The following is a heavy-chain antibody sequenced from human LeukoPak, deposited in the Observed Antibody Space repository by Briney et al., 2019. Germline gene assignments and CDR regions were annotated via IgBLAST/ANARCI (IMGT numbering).Heavy chain of an antibody. J-gene: IGHJ3*02. V-gene: IGHV4-31*03. CDR1: GGSISSGRYH. CDR3: ARDLMLTSGAFDI. D-gene: IGHD4-17*01. Sequence: SETLSLTCTVSGGSISSGRYHWSWIRQHPGKGLEWIGYIYFSGSTYYNPSLKSRVTISGDTSKNQFSLKLSSVTAADTAVYYCARDLMLTSGAFDIWGQGTMATVSS. CDR2: IYFSGST.